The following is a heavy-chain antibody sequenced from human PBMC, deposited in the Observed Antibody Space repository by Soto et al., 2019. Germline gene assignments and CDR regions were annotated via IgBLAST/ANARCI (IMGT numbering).Heavy chain of an antibody. Sequence: EVQLVESGGGLVQPGGSLRLSCAASGFTFNNYLMHWVRQAPGKALVWVAHISGDGSSTTYADSAKGRFTVSRDHVKNTLYLQMNSLRVEDTAVYYCARAVVIGTLAGYWGQGTLVTVSS. CDR2: ISGDGSST. J-gene: IGHJ4*02. V-gene: IGHV3-74*01. D-gene: IGHD2-21*01. CDR3: ARAVVIGTLAGY. CDR1: GFTFNNYL.